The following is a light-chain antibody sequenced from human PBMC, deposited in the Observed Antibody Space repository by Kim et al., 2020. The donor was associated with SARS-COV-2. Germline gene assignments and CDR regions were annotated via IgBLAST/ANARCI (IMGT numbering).Light chain of an antibody. CDR1: QGISNY. CDR3: QQYYSYPIT. V-gene: IGKV1-8*01. J-gene: IGKJ5*01. Sequence: GDRVTITCRASQGISNYLAWYQQEPGKAPKLLIYGVSTLQSGVPSRFSGSGSGTDFSLTISCLRSEDFATYFCQQYYSYPITFGQGTRLEIK. CDR2: GVS.